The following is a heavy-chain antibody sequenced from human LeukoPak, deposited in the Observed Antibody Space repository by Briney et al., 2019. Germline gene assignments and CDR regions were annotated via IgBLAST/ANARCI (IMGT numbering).Heavy chain of an antibody. J-gene: IGHJ3*01. CDR3: ARAHGDGFDL. V-gene: IGHV3-23*01. CDR2: ISDSGGGT. Sequence: PGGSLRLSCAASGFTFSSYAMSWVRQAPGKGLEWVSSISDSGGGTYYTDSVKGRFTISRDGANNTLYLQMNNLRVEDAATYYCARAHGDGFDLWGQGTMVTVS. CDR1: GFTFSSYA.